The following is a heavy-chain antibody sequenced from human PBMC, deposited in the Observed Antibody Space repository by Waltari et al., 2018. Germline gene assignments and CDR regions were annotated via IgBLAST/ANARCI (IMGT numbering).Heavy chain of an antibody. Sequence: EVQLVESGGGLAQPGGSLRLSCAASGLSFSTYWMTWVRRASGKGPEWVANIKQDGSEKYYMDSVKGRFTISRDNAKNSLYLQMNNLRVEDTAVYYCTRGGRDSSWYWRDWGQGTLVTVSS. CDR3: TRGGRDSSWYWRD. J-gene: IGHJ4*02. D-gene: IGHD6-13*01. CDR1: GLSFSTYW. CDR2: IKQDGSEK. V-gene: IGHV3-7*01.